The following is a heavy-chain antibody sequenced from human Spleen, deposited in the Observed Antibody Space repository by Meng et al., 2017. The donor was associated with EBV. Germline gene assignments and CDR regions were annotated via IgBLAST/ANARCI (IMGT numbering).Heavy chain of an antibody. J-gene: IGHJ5*01. Sequence: QVQLQQWGAGLLKPSETLSRSCAVSSGPLIGYYWTWIRQSPGMGLDWIGDINHIGTTNYNPSLKSRVTISLDTSKKQFSLRLISVTAADTAVYFCARRGDYDLLTAPGLDSWGQGTLVNVSS. V-gene: IGHV4-34*02. CDR1: SGPLIGYY. CDR2: INHIGTT. D-gene: IGHD3-9*01. CDR3: ARRGDYDLLTAPGLDS.